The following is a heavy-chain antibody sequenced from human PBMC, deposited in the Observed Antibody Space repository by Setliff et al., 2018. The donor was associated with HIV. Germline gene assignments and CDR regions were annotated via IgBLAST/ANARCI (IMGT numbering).Heavy chain of an antibody. J-gene: IGHJ4*02. CDR2: ISDSGDST. D-gene: IGHD2-2*02. Sequence: GGSLRLSCAASGFTFSDFWMYWVRQAPGKGLEWLSAISDSGDSTFYADSVQGRLTTSRDNSRNTLYLQMTSLKTEDTAVYYCAADIPGIAYPFDYWGQGIPVTVSS. CDR3: AADIPGIAYPFDY. CDR1: GFTFSDFW. V-gene: IGHV3-23*01.